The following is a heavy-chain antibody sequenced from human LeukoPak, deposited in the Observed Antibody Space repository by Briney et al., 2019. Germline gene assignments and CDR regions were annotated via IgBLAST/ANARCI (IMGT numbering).Heavy chain of an antibody. CDR1: GFTFSTSW. V-gene: IGHV3-7*01. J-gene: IGHJ4*02. CDR2: IKQHGSEI. Sequence: GGSLRLSCAASGFTFSTSWMNWVRRAPGKGLEWVALIKQHGSEIYHADSVKGRFTISRDDAANSLYLQMYSLRVEDTAVYYCAIDRGAYWGQGTLVTVSS. CDR3: AIDRGAY. D-gene: IGHD3-10*01.